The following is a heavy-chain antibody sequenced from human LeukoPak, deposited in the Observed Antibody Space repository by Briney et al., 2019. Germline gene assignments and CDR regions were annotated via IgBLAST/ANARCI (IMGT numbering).Heavy chain of an antibody. J-gene: IGHJ4*02. D-gene: IGHD2-2*01. Sequence: ASVKVSCKASGYTFTSYGISWLRQAPGQGLEWMGWISTHNGNTNYAQKFQGRVTMTTDTSTSTAYMELRSLTSDDTAVYYCARGWCSGTTCYAFFVSWGQGTLVTVSS. CDR2: ISTHNGNT. V-gene: IGHV1-18*01. CDR1: GYTFTSYG. CDR3: ARGWCSGTTCYAFFVS.